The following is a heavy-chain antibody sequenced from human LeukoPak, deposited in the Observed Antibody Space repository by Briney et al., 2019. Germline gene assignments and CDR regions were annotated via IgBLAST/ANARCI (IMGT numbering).Heavy chain of an antibody. CDR2: ISAYNGNT. Sequence: GASVKVSCKASGYTFTSYGISWVRQAPGQGLEWMGWISAYNGNTNYAQKLQGRVTMTTDTSTSTAYMELRSLRSDDTAVYYCVRAGDNIVVVPAAIPSYYYYYMDVWGKGTTVTISS. V-gene: IGHV1-18*01. CDR3: VRAGDNIVVVPAAIPSYYYYYMDV. CDR1: GYTFTSYG. D-gene: IGHD2-2*02. J-gene: IGHJ6*03.